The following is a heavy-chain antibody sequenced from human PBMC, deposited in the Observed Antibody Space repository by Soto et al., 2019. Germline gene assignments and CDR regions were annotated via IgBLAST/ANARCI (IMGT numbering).Heavy chain of an antibody. D-gene: IGHD2-2*01. CDR3: ATLPAAMYFYGSDV. CDR2: FYYSQCT. Sequence: PSETLSLTCTVSGGSLTSNSYYWGWIRQPPGKGLEWIGSFYYSQCTYFNPSLKSRVTISVETSKNQYSLKLSAVTATDTGVYYCATLPAAMYFYGSDVWGPGTTVTVSS. J-gene: IGHJ6*02. V-gene: IGHV4-39*01. CDR1: GGSLTSNSYY.